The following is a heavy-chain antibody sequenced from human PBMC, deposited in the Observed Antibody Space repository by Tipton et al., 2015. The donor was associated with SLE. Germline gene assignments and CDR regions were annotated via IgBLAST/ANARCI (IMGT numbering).Heavy chain of an antibody. D-gene: IGHD3-3*01. J-gene: IGHJ4*02. Sequence: TLSLTCTVSGESISSGGYYWSWIRQHPGKGLEWIGYIYSSGSTYYNPSLKSRLLMSADTSNNQFSLKLSSVTAADTAVYYCARGILEWSDYWGQGTLVTVSS. V-gene: IGHV4-31*03. CDR2: IYSSGST. CDR3: ARGILEWSDY. CDR1: GESISSGGYY.